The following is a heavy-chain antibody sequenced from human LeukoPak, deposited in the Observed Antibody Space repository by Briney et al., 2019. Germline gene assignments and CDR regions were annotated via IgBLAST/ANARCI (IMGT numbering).Heavy chain of an antibody. V-gene: IGHV3-30*18. Sequence: PGRSLRLSCAASGFTFSSYGMHWVRQAPGKGLEWVAVISYDGSNKYYADSVKGRVTISRDNSKNTLYLQMNSLRAEDTAVYYCAKDSGSSSWYYFDYWGQGTLVTVSS. CDR1: GFTFSSYG. CDR3: AKDSGSSSWYYFDY. D-gene: IGHD6-13*01. J-gene: IGHJ4*02. CDR2: ISYDGSNK.